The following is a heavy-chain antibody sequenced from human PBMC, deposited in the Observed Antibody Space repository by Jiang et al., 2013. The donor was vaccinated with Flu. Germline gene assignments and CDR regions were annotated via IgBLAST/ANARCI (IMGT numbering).Heavy chain of an antibody. D-gene: IGHD3-22*01. Sequence: VQLLESGGGLVQPGESLRLSCAASGFTVTDNSMNWVRQAPGKGLEWVSLIYSDGRTYFADSLKDRFTISRDNSKNTLYLQMTSLRAEDTAVYYCARDRYYDASGYYYYYYGMDVWAKGPRSPSP. CDR2: IYSDGRT. V-gene: IGHV3-66*01. CDR3: ARDRYYDASGYYYYYYGMDV. J-gene: IGHJ6*02. CDR1: GFTVTDNS.